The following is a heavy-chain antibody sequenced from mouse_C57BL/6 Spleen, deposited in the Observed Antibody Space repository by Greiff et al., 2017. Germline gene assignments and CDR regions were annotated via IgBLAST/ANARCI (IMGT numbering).Heavy chain of an antibody. CDR3: KVTTVVEGWYFDV. J-gene: IGHJ1*03. CDR2: IDPETGGT. D-gene: IGHD1-1*01. CDR1: GYTFTDYE. V-gene: IGHV1-15*01. Sequence: QVHVKQSGAELVRPGASVTLSCKASGYTFTDYEMHWVKQTPVHGLEWIGAIDPETGGTAYNQKFKGKAILTADKSSSTAYMELRSLTSEDSAVYYCKVTTVVEGWYFDVWGTGTTVTVSS.